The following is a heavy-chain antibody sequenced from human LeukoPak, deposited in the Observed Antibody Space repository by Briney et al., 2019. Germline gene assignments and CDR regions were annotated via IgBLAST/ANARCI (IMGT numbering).Heavy chain of an antibody. CDR3: TTDLDCSSTSCTYFDY. D-gene: IGHD2-2*01. J-gene: IGHJ4*02. Sequence: GGSLRLSCAASGFTFSNASMSWVRQAPGKGLEWVGRIKSKTDGGTTDYAAPVKGRFTISRDDSKNTLYLQMNSLKTEDTAVYYCTTDLDCSSTSCTYFDYWGQGALVTVSS. CDR1: GFTFSNAS. CDR2: IKSKTDGGTT. V-gene: IGHV3-15*01.